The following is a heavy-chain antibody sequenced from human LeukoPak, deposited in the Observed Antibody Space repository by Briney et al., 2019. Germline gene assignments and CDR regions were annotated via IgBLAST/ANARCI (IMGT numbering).Heavy chain of an antibody. D-gene: IGHD4-17*01. CDR1: GGTFSSYA. Sequence: SVKVSCKASGGTFSSYAISWVRQAPGQGLEWMGGIIPIYGTANYAQKFQGRVTITTDESTSTAYMELSSLRSEDTAVYYCARDHYGDYKPYYYYMDVWGKGTTVTVSS. J-gene: IGHJ6*03. CDR3: ARDHYGDYKPYYYYMDV. V-gene: IGHV1-69*05. CDR2: IIPIYGTA.